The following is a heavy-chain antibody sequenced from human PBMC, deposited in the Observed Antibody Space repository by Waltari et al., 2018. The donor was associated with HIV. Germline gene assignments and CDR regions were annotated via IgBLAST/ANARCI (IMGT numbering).Heavy chain of an antibody. CDR2: IKEDGSET. CDR3: ARDAHYYDFWASGYYYYGMDL. Sequence: EVNLVESGGELVQPGDSLKLSCLASGFSFGSHWMNWFRQVPGKGLGWVANIKEDGSETYYVDSVKGRFNISRDNTKNILYLQMNNLRREDTAVYYCARDAHYYDFWASGYYYYGMDLWGRGTTVSVSS. J-gene: IGHJ6*02. D-gene: IGHD3-3*01. CDR1: GFSFGSHW. V-gene: IGHV3-7*01.